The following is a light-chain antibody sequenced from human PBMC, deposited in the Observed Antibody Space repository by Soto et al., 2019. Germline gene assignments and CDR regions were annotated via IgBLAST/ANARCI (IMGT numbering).Light chain of an antibody. Sequence: AIQMTQSPSSLSASVGDRVTITCRASQGIRNDLGWYQQEPGKAPKLLIYAASSLESGVPSRFSGSGSGTDFTLTISSLQPEDFATYYCQKHDGVPQFGPGTKVDF. CDR1: QGIRND. J-gene: IGKJ3*01. V-gene: IGKV1-6*01. CDR3: QKHDGVPQ. CDR2: AAS.